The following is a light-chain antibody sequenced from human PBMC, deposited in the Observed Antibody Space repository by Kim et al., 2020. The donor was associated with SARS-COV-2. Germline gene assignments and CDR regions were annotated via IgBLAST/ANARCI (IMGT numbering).Light chain of an antibody. CDR1: IGPVHSAQY. J-gene: IGLJ2*01. Sequence: GNVPLTRGPSIGPVHSAQYPYWCQLRPGHAPTTLIYDTFTKHPGTPARFSGSVLGGKAVLTLFGARPEDEADYYCLLSLGAAGGVIFGGGTQLTVL. CDR2: DTF. V-gene: IGLV7-46*02. CDR3: LLSLGAAGGVI.